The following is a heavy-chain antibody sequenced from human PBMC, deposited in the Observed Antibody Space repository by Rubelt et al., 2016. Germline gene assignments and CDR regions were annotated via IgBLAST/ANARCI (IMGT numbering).Heavy chain of an antibody. J-gene: IGHJ4*02. Sequence: QVQLQQWGAGLLKPSETLSLTCAVYGGSFSGYYWNWIRQRPGKGLEWIGEISNSGSTSYNPSLQSRVTISMDKSMNHFSLSLSSVTASDTAVYYCARNSIGWSQMDYWGQGTQVTVSS. CDR3: ARNSIGWSQMDY. CDR2: ISNSGST. CDR1: GGSFSGYY. V-gene: IGHV4-34*01. D-gene: IGHD6-19*01.